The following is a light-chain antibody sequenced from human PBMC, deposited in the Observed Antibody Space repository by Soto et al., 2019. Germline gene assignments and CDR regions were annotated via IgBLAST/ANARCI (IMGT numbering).Light chain of an antibody. CDR2: ATS. CDR3: QQYCDCPLT. Sequence: EIVVTQSPATLSVSPGERATLSCRASQSVGNNFAWYQQKPGQAPRLLIFATSTRATGVPARFSGSGSGTESTLAISSVQSEDFPVYYCQQYCDCPLTFGGGAKVEIE. J-gene: IGKJ4*01. CDR1: QSVGNN. V-gene: IGKV3-15*01.